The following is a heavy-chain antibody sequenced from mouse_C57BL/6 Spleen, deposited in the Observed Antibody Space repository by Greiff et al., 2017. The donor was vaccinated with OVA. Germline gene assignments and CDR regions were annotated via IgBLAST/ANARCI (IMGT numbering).Heavy chain of an antibody. CDR3: VRHGYYEAMDY. J-gene: IGHJ4*01. CDR2: IRSKSNNYAT. Sequence: EVQLVASGGGLVQPKGSLKLSCAASGFSFNTYAMNWVRQAPGKGLEWVARIRSKSNNYATYYADSVKDRFTISRDDSESMLYLQMNNLKTEDTAMYYCVRHGYYEAMDYWGQGTSVTVSS. CDR1: GFSFNTYA. V-gene: IGHV10-1*01. D-gene: IGHD2-4*01.